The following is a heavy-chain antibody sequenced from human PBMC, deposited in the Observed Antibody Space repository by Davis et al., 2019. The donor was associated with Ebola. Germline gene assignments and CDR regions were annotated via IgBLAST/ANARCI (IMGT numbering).Heavy chain of an antibody. CDR1: GGSISSYY. Sequence: MPSDPLSLTFTVPGGSISSYYWSWIRQPPGKGLEWIGNIYYSGSTNYNPSLKSRVTISLDTSKNQFSLKLSSVTAADTAVYYCARANYYDKWGRGVLVIVSS. CDR3: ARANYYDK. V-gene: IGHV4-59*01. D-gene: IGHD3-22*01. J-gene: IGHJ4*02. CDR2: IYYSGST.